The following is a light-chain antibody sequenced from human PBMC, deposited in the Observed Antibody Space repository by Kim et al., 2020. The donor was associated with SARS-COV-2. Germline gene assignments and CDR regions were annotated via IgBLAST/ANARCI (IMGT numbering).Light chain of an antibody. Sequence: QSITIPCAGTSSDIGGSDSVSWYQQNPGRAPKLMVFDVNNRPSWISDRFLGSKSGNTASLTIFGLQADDEADYYCSSYSTGSTLVVFGGGTQLTVL. CDR1: SSDIGGSDS. J-gene: IGLJ2*01. CDR2: DVN. V-gene: IGLV2-14*03. CDR3: SSYSTGSTLVV.